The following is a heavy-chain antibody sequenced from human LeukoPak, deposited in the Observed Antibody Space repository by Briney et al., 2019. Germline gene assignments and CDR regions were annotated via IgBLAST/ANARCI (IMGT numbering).Heavy chain of an antibody. CDR1: AGTFSSYT. Sequence: SVKVSCKASAGTFSSYTISWVRQAPGQGLEWMGRIIPILGIAKYAQKFQGRVTITADKSTSTAYMELSSLRSEDTAVYYCAREREPLPPDYWGQGTLVTVSS. V-gene: IGHV1-69*04. CDR2: IIPILGIA. J-gene: IGHJ4*02. D-gene: IGHD1-14*01. CDR3: AREREPLPPDY.